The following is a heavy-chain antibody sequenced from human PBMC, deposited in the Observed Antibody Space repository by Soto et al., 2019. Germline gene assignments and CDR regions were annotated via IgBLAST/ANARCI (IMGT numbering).Heavy chain of an antibody. D-gene: IGHD3-10*01. CDR2: IYYSGST. Sequence: SETLSLTCTVSGGSISSGGYYWTWIRQHPGKGLEWIGYIYYSGSTYYNPSLKSRVTISVDTSKNQFSLKLSSVTAADTAVYYCARGHGTMVRGVIITGFYFDYWGQGTLVTVSS. CDR3: ARGHGTMVRGVIITGFYFDY. V-gene: IGHV4-31*03. J-gene: IGHJ4*02. CDR1: GGSISSGGYY.